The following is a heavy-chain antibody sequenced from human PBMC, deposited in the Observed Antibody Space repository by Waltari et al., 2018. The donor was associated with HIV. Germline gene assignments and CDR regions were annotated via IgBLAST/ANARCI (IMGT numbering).Heavy chain of an antibody. D-gene: IGHD3-16*01. J-gene: IGHJ5*02. CDR1: RDSLYSNTAA. V-gene: IGHV6-1*02. CDR2: TYYRSEWRF. Sequence: QVRLQQSGPGLMKTSQTLSLTCDITRDSLYSNTAAWNWVRRSPSRGFEWLGKTYYRSEWRFDYAGSMKGRLSISVDIAMNQFSLHLTSLIPDDTATYYCVRDSYGFDIWGQGNPV. CDR3: VRDSYGFDI.